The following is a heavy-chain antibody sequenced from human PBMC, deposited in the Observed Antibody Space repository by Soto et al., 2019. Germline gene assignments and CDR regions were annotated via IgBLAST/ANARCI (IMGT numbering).Heavy chain of an antibody. CDR3: TRQAVDDSSGCDY. CDR1: AYTFTDYY. Sequence: PGESLKISCHGSAYTFTDYYIGWVRQMPGKGLEWMGMIYPGDSDIRYSPSFQGQVIISADKSISTAYLQWSSLKASDTAMYYCTRQAVDDSSGCDYWGQGTLVTVSS. D-gene: IGHD3-22*01. V-gene: IGHV5-51*01. J-gene: IGHJ4*02. CDR2: IYPGDSDI.